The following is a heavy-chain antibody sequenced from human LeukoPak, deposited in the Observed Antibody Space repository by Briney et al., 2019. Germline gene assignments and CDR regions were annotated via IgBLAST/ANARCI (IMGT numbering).Heavy chain of an antibody. J-gene: IGHJ6*03. Sequence: SQTLSLTCAISGDSVSSNSAAWNWIRQSPSRGLEWLGRTYYRSKWYNDYAVSVKSRITINPDTSKNQFSLQLNSVTPEDTALYYCARSSSRPTYYYYYMDVWGKGTTVSVSS. CDR3: ARSSSRPTYYYYYMDV. CDR2: TYYRSKWYN. V-gene: IGHV6-1*01. CDR1: GDSVSSNSAA. D-gene: IGHD6-6*01.